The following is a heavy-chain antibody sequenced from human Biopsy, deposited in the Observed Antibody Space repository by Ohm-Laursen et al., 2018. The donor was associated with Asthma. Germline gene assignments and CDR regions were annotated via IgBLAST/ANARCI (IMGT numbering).Heavy chain of an antibody. CDR1: GFTFSSYG. J-gene: IGHJ4*02. D-gene: IGHD3-3*01. V-gene: IGHV3-30*03. Sequence: SLRLSCSAFGFTFSSYGMHWVRQAPGKGLEWVAVISYDGSNKYYADSVKGRFTISRDNSKNTLYLQMNSLRAEDTAVYYCASQSSGPDFWSGYYYFDYWGQGTLVTVSS. CDR3: ASQSSGPDFWSGYYYFDY. CDR2: ISYDGSNK.